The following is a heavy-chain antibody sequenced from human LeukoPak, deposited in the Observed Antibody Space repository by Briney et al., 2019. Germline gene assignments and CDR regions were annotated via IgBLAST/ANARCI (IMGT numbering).Heavy chain of an antibody. CDR3: ARDQRTPPVLYDY. CDR1: GFTFANYV. V-gene: IGHV3-74*01. CDR2: INSDGSST. Sequence: GGSLRLSCAASGFTFANYVITWVRQAPGKGLVWVSRINSDGSSTSYADSVKGRFTISRDNAKNTLYLQMNSLRAEDTAVYYCARDQRTPPVLYDYWGQGTLVTVSS. J-gene: IGHJ4*02. D-gene: IGHD3-10*01.